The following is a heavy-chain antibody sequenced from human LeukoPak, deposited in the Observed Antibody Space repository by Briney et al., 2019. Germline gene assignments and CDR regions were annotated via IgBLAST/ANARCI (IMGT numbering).Heavy chain of an antibody. CDR3: AGHQAGGSFDY. CDR1: GGSISGYY. D-gene: IGHD1-26*01. CDR2: IYYSGSSGGT. J-gene: IGHJ4*02. V-gene: IGHV4-59*01. Sequence: PSETLSLTCIVSGGSISGYYWSWIRQPPGKGLEWIGYIYYSGSSGGTDYNPSLKSRVTISVDMSKNQFSLKLSSVTAADTALYYCAGHQAGGSFDYWGQGTLVTVSS.